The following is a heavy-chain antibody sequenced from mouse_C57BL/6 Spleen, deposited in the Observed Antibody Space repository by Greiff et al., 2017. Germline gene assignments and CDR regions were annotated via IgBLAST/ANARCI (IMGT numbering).Heavy chain of an antibody. J-gene: IGHJ4*01. D-gene: IGHD1-1*01. CDR2: IRLKSDNYAT. CDR3: TGTYYYGSSKLSYAMDY. V-gene: IGHV6-3*01. CDR1: GFTFSNYW. Sequence: EVQLVESGGGLVQPGGSMKLSCVASGFTFSNYWMNWVRQSPEKGLEWVAQIRLKSDNYATHYAESVKGRFTISRDDSKSSVYLQMNNLRAEDTGIYYCTGTYYYGSSKLSYAMDYWGQGTSVTVSS.